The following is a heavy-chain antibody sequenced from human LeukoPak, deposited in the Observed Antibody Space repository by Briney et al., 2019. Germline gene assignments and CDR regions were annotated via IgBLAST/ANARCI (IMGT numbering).Heavy chain of an antibody. V-gene: IGHV1-18*01. CDR1: GYTFTSYG. J-gene: IGHJ5*02. CDR3: AREGSSTSYNWFDP. D-gene: IGHD2-2*01. Sequence: ASVKVSCKASGYTFTSYGISWVRQAPGQGLEWMGWIGAYNGNTNYAQKLQGRVTMTTDTSTSTAYMELRSLRSDDTAVYYCAREGSSTSYNWFDPWGQGTLVTVSS. CDR2: IGAYNGNT.